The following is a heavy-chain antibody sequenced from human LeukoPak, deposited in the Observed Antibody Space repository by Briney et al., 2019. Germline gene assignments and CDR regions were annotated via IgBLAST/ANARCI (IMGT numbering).Heavy chain of an antibody. V-gene: IGHV3-74*01. CDR3: VRTVSHSSSWYEGGY. CDR1: GFTLSSFW. D-gene: IGHD6-13*01. Sequence: GGSLRLSCAASGFTLSSFWMHWVRQAPGKGLVWVSRINSDGSSTTYADSVKGRFTISRDNAKNTLYLQMNSLRAECTGVYYCVRTVSHSSSWYEGGYWGQGTLVTVSS. J-gene: IGHJ4*02. CDR2: INSDGSST.